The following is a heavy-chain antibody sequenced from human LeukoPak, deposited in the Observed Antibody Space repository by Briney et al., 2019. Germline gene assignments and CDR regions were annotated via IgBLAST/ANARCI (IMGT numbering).Heavy chain of an antibody. V-gene: IGHV4-59*01. CDR1: GGSISSYY. J-gene: IGHJ3*02. D-gene: IGHD3-22*01. Sequence: SETLSLTCTGSGGSISSYYWSWIRQPPGKGLKWIGYIYYSGSSNYNPSLKSRVTISVDTSKNQFSLKLSSVTAADTAVYYCARDGGYYYDSSGYYYPDDAFDIWGQGTMVTVSS. CDR2: IYYSGSS. CDR3: ARDGGYYYDSSGYYYPDDAFDI.